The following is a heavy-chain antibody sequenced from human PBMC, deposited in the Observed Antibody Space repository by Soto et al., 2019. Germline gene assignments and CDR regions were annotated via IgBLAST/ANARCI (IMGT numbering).Heavy chain of an antibody. J-gene: IGHJ6*02. Sequence: PGGSLRLSCAASGFTFSSYWMHWVRQAPGKGLVWVSRINSDGSSTSYADSVKGRFTISRDNAKNTLYLQMNSLRAEDTAVYYCARLQDSSSSLYYYYYGMDVWGQGTTVTVSS. CDR2: INSDGSST. V-gene: IGHV3-74*01. D-gene: IGHD6-6*01. CDR3: ARLQDSSSSLYYYYYGMDV. CDR1: GFTFSSYW.